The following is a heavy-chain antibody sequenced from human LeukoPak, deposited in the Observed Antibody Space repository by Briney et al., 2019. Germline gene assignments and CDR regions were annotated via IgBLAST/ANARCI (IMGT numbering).Heavy chain of an antibody. Sequence: PGGSLRLSCEASGFTFSSYTMNWVRQAPGKGLEWVPSISSSSSYIYYADSVKGRLTISRDNAKNSLYLQMNSLRAEDTAVYYCARDPTPRYCSGGSCYTHYGMDVWGQGTTVTVSS. D-gene: IGHD2-15*01. CDR2: ISSSSSYI. J-gene: IGHJ6*02. CDR1: GFTFSSYT. V-gene: IGHV3-21*01. CDR3: ARDPTPRYCSGGSCYTHYGMDV.